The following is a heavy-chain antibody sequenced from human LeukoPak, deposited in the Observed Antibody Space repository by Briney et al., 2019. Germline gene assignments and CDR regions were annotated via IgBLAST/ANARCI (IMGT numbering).Heavy chain of an antibody. CDR1: GGTFSSYA. CDR3: ARGKGPPQLPAARLRGWPDAFDI. CDR2: ISAYNGNT. D-gene: IGHD2-2*01. Sequence: GASVKVSCKASGGTFSSYAISWVRQAPGQGLEWMGWISAYNGNTNYAQKLQGRVTMTTDTSTSTAYMELRSLRSDDTAVYYCARGKGPPQLPAARLRGWPDAFDIWGQGTMVTVSS. J-gene: IGHJ3*02. V-gene: IGHV1-18*01.